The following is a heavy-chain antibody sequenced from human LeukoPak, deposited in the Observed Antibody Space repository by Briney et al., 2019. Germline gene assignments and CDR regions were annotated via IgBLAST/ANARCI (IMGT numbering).Heavy chain of an antibody. D-gene: IGHD1-1*01. J-gene: IGHJ5*02. CDR1: GFIFSDYY. CDR3: AREVEDWNPVNWFDP. CDR2: ISSSGDTI. V-gene: IGHV3-11*04. Sequence: AGGSLRLSCAASGFIFSDYYMSWIRQAPGKGLEWVSYISSSGDTIFYADSVRGRFTISRDNAKNSLYLQMNSLRAEDTAVYYCAREVEDWNPVNWFDPWGQGTLVTVSS.